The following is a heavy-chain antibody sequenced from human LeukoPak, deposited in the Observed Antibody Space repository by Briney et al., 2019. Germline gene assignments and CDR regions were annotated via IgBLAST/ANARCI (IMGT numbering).Heavy chain of an antibody. Sequence: GGSLRLSCAASGFTFSSYWMSWVRQAPGKGLEWVGLIRDSGEAFYADFARGRFAISRDESENTLYLQMNSLRVEDTAVYFCARDRAANQDWVEFDPWGQGTPVIVSS. CDR1: GFTFSSYW. V-gene: IGHV3-66*03. J-gene: IGHJ5*02. D-gene: IGHD3/OR15-3a*01. CDR2: IRDSGEA. CDR3: ARDRAANQDWVEFDP.